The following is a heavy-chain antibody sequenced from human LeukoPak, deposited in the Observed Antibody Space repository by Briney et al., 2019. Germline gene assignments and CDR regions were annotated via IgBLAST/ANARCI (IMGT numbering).Heavy chain of an antibody. CDR2: IYSGGST. CDR3: ARILAARSRCMDV. D-gene: IGHD6-6*01. Sequence: GGSLRLSCAASGFTVSSNYMSWVRQAPGKGLEWVSVIYSGGSTYYEDSVKGRFTISRDNSKNTLYLQMNSLRAEDTAVYYCARILAARSRCMDVWGQGTTVTVSS. CDR1: GFTVSSNY. V-gene: IGHV3-66*01. J-gene: IGHJ6*02.